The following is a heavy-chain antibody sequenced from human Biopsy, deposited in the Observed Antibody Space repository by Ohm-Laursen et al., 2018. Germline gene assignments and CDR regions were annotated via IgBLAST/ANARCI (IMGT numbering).Heavy chain of an antibody. CDR1: GFTFTSYG. D-gene: IGHD4-11*01. CDR2: ISYNGSGE. Sequence: SLRLSCAASGFTFTSYGMHWVRQAPGKGLEWVAVISYNGSGEYYADSLQGRFTISRDNHKNTVDLQMNTLRPEDTAVYFCARDGKRWDYTTYFSWHFDLWGRGTLVTVSS. J-gene: IGHJ2*01. V-gene: IGHV3-30*03. CDR3: ARDGKRWDYTTYFSWHFDL.